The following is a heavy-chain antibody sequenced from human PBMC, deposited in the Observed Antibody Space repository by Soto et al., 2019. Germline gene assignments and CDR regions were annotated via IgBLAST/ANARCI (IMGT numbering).Heavy chain of an antibody. J-gene: IGHJ4*02. V-gene: IGHV3-23*01. Sequence: EVQLLESGGGLVQPGGSLRLSCTASGFTFNRHAMTWVRQAPGKGLEWVSGLSDSGGSIYYADSVKGRFTISRDNSMNTLYLQMNTLRAEDTAVYYCAKVSSAWYAGFFDLWGQGTLGTVSS. CDR3: AKVSSAWYAGFFDL. CDR2: LSDSGGSI. D-gene: IGHD2-8*01. CDR1: GFTFNRHA.